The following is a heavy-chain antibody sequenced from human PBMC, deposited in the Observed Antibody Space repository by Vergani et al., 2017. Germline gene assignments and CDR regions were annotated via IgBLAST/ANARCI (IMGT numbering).Heavy chain of an antibody. D-gene: IGHD5-12*01. CDR3: TKGSVYYHDSAGHGYDPYTGFDL. Sequence: EVQLVESGGGVVRPGGSLRLSCVASGFTFSHYSMNWVRQAPGKGLEWVSSISGNNDDVYYADSVKGRFTISRDNAKNSLFLEMNSLRFEDTAVYFCTKGSVYYHDSAGHGYDPYTGFDLWGQGTLVTVSS. V-gene: IGHV3-21*04. CDR1: GFTFSHYS. J-gene: IGHJ3*01. CDR2: ISGNNDDV.